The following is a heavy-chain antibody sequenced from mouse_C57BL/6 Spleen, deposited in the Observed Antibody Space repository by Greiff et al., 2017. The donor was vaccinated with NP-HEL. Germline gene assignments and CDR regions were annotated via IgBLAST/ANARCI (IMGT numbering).Heavy chain of an antibody. CDR2: ISSGGSYT. J-gene: IGHJ3*01. Sequence: EVQLVESGGDLVKPGGSLKLSCAASGFTFSSYGMSWVRQTPDKRLEWVATISSGGSYTYYPDSVKGRFTISRDNAKNTLYLQMSSLKSEDTAMYYCARQGSTMASFAYWGQGTLVTVSA. D-gene: IGHD2-1*01. CDR3: ARQGSTMASFAY. CDR1: GFTFSSYG. V-gene: IGHV5-6*01.